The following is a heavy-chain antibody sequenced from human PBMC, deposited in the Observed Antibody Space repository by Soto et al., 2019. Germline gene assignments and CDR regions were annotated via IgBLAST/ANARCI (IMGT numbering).Heavy chain of an antibody. CDR3: ERDRGGYDRLYYYHGMDV. CDR2: ISSSSGST. D-gene: IGHD5-12*01. J-gene: IGHJ6*02. V-gene: IGHV3-11*06. CDR1: GFTFSDYY. Sequence: QVQLVESGGGLVKPGGSLRLSCAASGFTFSDYYMSWIRQAPGKGLEYISYISSSSGSTNYADSVKGRFTISRDNAKNSLYLQMNSLRAEDTAVYYCERDRGGYDRLYYYHGMDVWGQVTTVTVSS.